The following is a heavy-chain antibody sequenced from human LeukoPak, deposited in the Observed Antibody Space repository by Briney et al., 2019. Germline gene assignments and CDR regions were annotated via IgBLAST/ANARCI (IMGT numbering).Heavy chain of an antibody. J-gene: IGHJ5*02. CDR2: IYPGDSDT. V-gene: IGHV5-51*01. Sequence: GESLKISCKGSGYSFTSYWIGWVRQMPGKGLEWMGIIYPGDSDTRYSPSFQGQVTISADKSISTAYLQWSSLKASDTAMYYCARQFNYYGSGRPNWFDPWGQGTQVTVSS. CDR1: GYSFTSYW. CDR3: ARQFNYYGSGRPNWFDP. D-gene: IGHD3-10*01.